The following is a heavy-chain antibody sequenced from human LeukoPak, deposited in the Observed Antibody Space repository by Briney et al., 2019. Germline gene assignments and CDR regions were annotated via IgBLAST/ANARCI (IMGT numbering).Heavy chain of an antibody. CDR3: ARKYCSSTSCLVDY. V-gene: IGHV3-48*03. D-gene: IGHD2-2*01. CDR1: GFTFSIYE. CDR2: ISSSGSTI. J-gene: IGHJ4*02. Sequence: GGSLRLSCAASGFTFSIYEMNWVRQAPGKGLEWVSYISSSGSTIKYADSVKGRFTISRDNAKNSLYLQVNSLRAEDTAVYYCARKYCSSTSCLVDYWGRGTLVTVSS.